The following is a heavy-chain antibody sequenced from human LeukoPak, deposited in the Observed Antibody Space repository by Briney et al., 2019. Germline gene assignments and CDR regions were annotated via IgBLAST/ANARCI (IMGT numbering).Heavy chain of an antibody. CDR2: ITGSGAST. CDR1: GFSFSSYS. D-gene: IGHD4/OR15-4a*01. V-gene: IGHV3-23*01. Sequence: GGSLRLSCSATGFSFSSYSMTWVRQAPGKGLEWISSITGSGASTYYAQSVKGQLTVSRDNSKDTLWLEISSLRVEDTAIYYCAKIEGAGPRGAFHVWGQGTEVVVSS. CDR3: AKIEGAGPRGAFHV. J-gene: IGHJ3*01.